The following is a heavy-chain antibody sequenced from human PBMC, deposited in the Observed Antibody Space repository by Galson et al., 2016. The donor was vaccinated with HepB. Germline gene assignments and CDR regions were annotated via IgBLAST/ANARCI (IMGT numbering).Heavy chain of an antibody. J-gene: IGHJ4*02. D-gene: IGHD4-23*01. CDR3: ARDTYPDYGGNSHSDY. CDR2: ISTYNGHT. CDR1: GYTFTSYG. V-gene: IGHV1-18*01. Sequence: SVKVSCKASGYTFTSYGISWVRQAPGQGLEWMGWISTYNGHTNYAQKLQGRVTMTTDTSMSTAYMELRSLRSDDTAVYYCARDTYPDYGGNSHSDYWGQGTLVTVSS.